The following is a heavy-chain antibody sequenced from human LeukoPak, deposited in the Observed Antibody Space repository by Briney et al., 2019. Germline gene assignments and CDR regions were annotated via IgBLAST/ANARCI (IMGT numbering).Heavy chain of an antibody. CDR1: GFTFSSYW. CDR3: ARLTPRGVFDY. J-gene: IGHJ4*02. D-gene: IGHD3-10*01. V-gene: IGHV3-7*01. CDR2: IKQDGSEK. Sequence: PGGSLRLSCAASGFTFSSYWMSWVRQAPGKGLEWVANIKQDGSEKYYVDSVKGRYTISRDNAKNSLYLQMNSLRAEDTAVYYCARLTPRGVFDYWGQGTLVTVSS.